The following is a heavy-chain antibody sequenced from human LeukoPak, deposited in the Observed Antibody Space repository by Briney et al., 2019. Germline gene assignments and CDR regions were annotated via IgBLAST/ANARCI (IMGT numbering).Heavy chain of an antibody. D-gene: IGHD5-18*01. V-gene: IGHV4-34*01. CDR2: INHSGST. Sequence: PSETLSLTCAVYGGSFSGYYWSWIRQPPGKGLEWIGEINHSGSTNYNPSLKSRVTISVDTSKNQFSLKLSSVTAADTAVYYCARHAYSFGQRTDYWGQGTLVTVSS. CDR1: GGSFSGYY. J-gene: IGHJ4*02. CDR3: ARHAYSFGQRTDY.